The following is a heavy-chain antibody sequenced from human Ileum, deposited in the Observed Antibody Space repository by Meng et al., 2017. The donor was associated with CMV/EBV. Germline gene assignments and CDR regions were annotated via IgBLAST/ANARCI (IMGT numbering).Heavy chain of an antibody. Sequence: SETLSLTCAVSGASMSSSSYYWVWIRRPPGKGLEWIGSIYYDGKTYCNPSHKSRVTISADTSKNQFSLRMTSVTAADTAVYYCSRRFHLHNPADWGQGTLVTVSS. CDR3: SRRFHLHNPAD. CDR2: IYYDGKT. CDR1: GASMSSSSYY. V-gene: IGHV4-39*01. J-gene: IGHJ4*02. D-gene: IGHD1-1*01.